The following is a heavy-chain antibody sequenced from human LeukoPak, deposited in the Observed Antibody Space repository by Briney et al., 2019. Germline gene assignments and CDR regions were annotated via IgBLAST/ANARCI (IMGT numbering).Heavy chain of an antibody. CDR2: ISSSGSTI. Sequence: PGGSLRLSCAASGFTFSSYEMNWVRQAPGKWLEWVSYISSSGSTIYYADSVKGRFTISRDNAKNSLYLQMNSLRAEDTAVHYCARGDYYDSSGYYYGFDYWGQGTLVTVSS. D-gene: IGHD3-22*01. CDR1: GFTFSSYE. V-gene: IGHV3-48*03. CDR3: ARGDYYDSSGYYYGFDY. J-gene: IGHJ4*02.